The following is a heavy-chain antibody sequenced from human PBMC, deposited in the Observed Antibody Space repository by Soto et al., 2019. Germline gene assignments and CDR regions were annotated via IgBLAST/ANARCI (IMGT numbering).Heavy chain of an antibody. CDR1: GGTFSSYA. D-gene: IGHD3-16*01. CDR2: IIPIFGTA. V-gene: IGHV1-69*13. Sequence: ASVKVSCKASGGTFSSYAIRWVRQGPGQGPEWMGGIIPIFGTANYAQKFQGRVTITADESTSTAYMERSSLRSEDTAVYYCAGAYFGPAFDIWGQGTMVTVSS. CDR3: AGAYFGPAFDI. J-gene: IGHJ3*02.